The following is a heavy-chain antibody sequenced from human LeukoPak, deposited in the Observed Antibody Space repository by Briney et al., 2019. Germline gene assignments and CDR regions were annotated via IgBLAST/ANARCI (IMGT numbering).Heavy chain of an antibody. CDR3: ASSGSRAFDI. D-gene: IGHD2-15*01. Sequence: SETLSLTCAVYGGSFSGYYWSWIRRPPGKGLEWIGEISHGGSTNYNPSLKSRVTISVDTSKNQFSLKLSSVTAADTAVYYCASSGSRAFDIWGQGTMVTVSS. J-gene: IGHJ3*02. V-gene: IGHV4-34*01. CDR2: ISHGGST. CDR1: GGSFSGYY.